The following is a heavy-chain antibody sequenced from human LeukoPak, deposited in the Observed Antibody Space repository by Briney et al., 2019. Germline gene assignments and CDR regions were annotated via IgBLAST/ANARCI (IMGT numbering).Heavy chain of an antibody. D-gene: IGHD3-10*01. CDR3: TRDSQGSGTYSTDQ. J-gene: IGHJ4*02. CDR2: MNQDGSRK. CDR1: GFTFSSSW. V-gene: IGHV3-7*01. Sequence: GGSLRLSCVASGFTFSSSWMSWVRQGPGKGPEWVANMNQDGSRKYYVDSVKGRFTISRDNAKNSLFPQMNGLRDEDTAVYYCTRDSQGSGTYSTDQWGQGTLVTVSS.